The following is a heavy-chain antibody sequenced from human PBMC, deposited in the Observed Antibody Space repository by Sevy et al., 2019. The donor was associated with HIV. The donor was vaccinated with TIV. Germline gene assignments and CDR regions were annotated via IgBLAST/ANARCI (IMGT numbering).Heavy chain of an antibody. CDR2: MNTNTGNT. CDR3: ARVCGWYLRYGMDV. CDR1: GFTFASYD. V-gene: IGHV1-8*02. Sequence: ASVKVSCKASGFTFASYDIYWVRQATGQGLEWMGWMNTNTGNTGFAQKFQGRVTMTRNTSITTAYMELSNLRSEDTAVYYCARVCGWYLRYGMDVWGQGTTVTVSS. D-gene: IGHD6-19*01. J-gene: IGHJ6*02.